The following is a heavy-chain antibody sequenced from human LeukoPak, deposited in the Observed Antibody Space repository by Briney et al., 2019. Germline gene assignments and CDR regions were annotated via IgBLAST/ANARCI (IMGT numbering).Heavy chain of an antibody. CDR3: TTDGYYDSSGYFDY. CDR1: GFTFSSYE. D-gene: IGHD3-22*01. V-gene: IGHV3-15*01. Sequence: GGSLRLSCAASGFTFSSYEMNWVRQAPGKGLEWVGRIKSKTDGGTTDYAAPVKGRFTISRDDSKNTLYLQMNSLKTEDTAVYYCTTDGYYDSSGYFDYWGQGTLVTVSS. J-gene: IGHJ4*02. CDR2: IKSKTDGGTT.